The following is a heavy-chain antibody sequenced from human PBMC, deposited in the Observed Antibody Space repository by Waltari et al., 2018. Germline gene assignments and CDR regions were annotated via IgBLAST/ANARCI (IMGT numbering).Heavy chain of an antibody. CDR3: ARGPSWRSSGLDY. CDR1: GGSFSGYY. V-gene: IGHV4-34*01. Sequence: QVQLQQWGAGLLKPSETLSLTCAVYGGSFSGYYWSWIRQPPGKGLEWSGEINHRERTNYHPSLKRRVTRSVETSKNQCSLKLSSVTAADTAGYDCARGPSWRSSGLDYWGQGTLVTVSS. D-gene: IGHD6-19*01. J-gene: IGHJ4*02. CDR2: INHRERT.